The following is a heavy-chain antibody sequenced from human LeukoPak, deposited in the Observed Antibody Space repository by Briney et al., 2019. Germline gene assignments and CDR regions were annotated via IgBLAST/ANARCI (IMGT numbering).Heavy chain of an antibody. D-gene: IGHD5-18*01. V-gene: IGHV3-23*01. Sequence: GISYYPHSVKVLFTVSRDNSKTTLYLQMNSLRDEDTAVYYCAKGQGYNYGDSIDYWGQGTLVTVSS. CDR2: GIS. J-gene: IGHJ4*02. CDR3: AKGQGYNYGDSIDY.